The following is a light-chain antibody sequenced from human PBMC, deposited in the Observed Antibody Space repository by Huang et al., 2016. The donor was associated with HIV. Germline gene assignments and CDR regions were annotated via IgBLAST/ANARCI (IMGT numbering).Light chain of an antibody. Sequence: EIVLTQSPDTLSLSPGERATVSSRASQSVTRNYLAWYQQRPGQAPKLLIYGASTRATGIPDRFSGSGSGTDFTLTISRLAPEDFAVYYCQQFGSSPPYSFGQGTKLEIK. J-gene: IGKJ2*03. V-gene: IGKV3-20*01. CDR3: QQFGSSPPYS. CDR1: QSVTRNY. CDR2: GAS.